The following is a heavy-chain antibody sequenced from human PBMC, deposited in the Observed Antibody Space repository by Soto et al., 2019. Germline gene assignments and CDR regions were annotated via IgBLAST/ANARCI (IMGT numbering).Heavy chain of an antibody. V-gene: IGHV4-31*03. CDR1: SGFINSCCYY. Sequence: TLALTCTLSSGFINSCCYYLSWKRQHPGKGLEWIGYIYYSGSTYYNPSLKSRVTIAVDTSKNQFSLKLSSVTAADPAAYYCAREPLTWGQGTLVTVSS. J-gene: IGHJ4*02. D-gene: IGHD3-16*02. CDR3: AREPLT. CDR2: IYYSGST.